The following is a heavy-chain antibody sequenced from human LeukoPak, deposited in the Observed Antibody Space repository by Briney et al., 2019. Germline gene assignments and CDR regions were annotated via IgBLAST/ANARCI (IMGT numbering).Heavy chain of an antibody. CDR3: ARITMIVGGSDY. CDR2: IYWDDDK. CDR1: GFSLSTSGVG. V-gene: IGHV2-5*02. Sequence: SGPTLVKPTQTLTLTCTFSGFSLSTSGVGVGWIRQPPGKALEWLALIYWDDDKRYSPALKSRLTITKDTSKNQVVLTMTNMDPVDTATYYCARITMIVGGSDYWGQGTLVTVSS. J-gene: IGHJ4*02. D-gene: IGHD3-22*01.